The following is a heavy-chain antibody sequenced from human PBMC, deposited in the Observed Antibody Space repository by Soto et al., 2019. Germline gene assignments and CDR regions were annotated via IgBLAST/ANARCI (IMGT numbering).Heavy chain of an antibody. V-gene: IGHV3-74*01. CDR3: AKGLWGAFDI. Sequence: EVQLVESGGGLVQPGGSLRLSCAASGFTFSSYWMYWVRQAPGKGLVWVSRIKSDGSITSYADSVKGRFTISRDNAKNTLFLQMNSLIAEDTAVYYCAKGLWGAFDIWGQGTMVTVSS. D-gene: IGHD7-27*01. CDR1: GFTFSSYW. CDR2: IKSDGSIT. J-gene: IGHJ3*02.